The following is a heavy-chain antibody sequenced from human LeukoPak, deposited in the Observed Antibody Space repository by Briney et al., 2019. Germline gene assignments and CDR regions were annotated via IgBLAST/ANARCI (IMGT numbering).Heavy chain of an antibody. CDR3: AIGSSGWRIPPLYYYGMDV. Sequence: SETLSLTCAVYGXSFSGYYGSWIRQPPGKGLEWIGEINHSGSTNYNPSLKSRVTISVDTSKNQFSLKLSSVTAADTAVYYCAIGSSGWRIPPLYYYGMDVWGQGTTVTVSS. CDR2: INHSGST. V-gene: IGHV4-34*01. J-gene: IGHJ6*02. CDR1: GXSFSGYY. D-gene: IGHD6-19*01.